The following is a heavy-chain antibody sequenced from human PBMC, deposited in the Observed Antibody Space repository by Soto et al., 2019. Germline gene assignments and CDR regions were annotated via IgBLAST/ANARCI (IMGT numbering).Heavy chain of an antibody. J-gene: IGHJ6*02. D-gene: IGHD6-19*01. V-gene: IGHV3-33*01. CDR1: GFTFSNYG. CDR2: IWYDGSNE. CDR3: ARDDIPGRAVAIYGMDV. Sequence: PGGSLRLSCAASGFTFSNYGMHWVRQAPGKGLEWVAVIWYDGSNEYYADSVKCRFTISRDNSKNTLYLQMNSLRAEDTAVYYCARDDIPGRAVAIYGMDVWGQGTTVTVSS.